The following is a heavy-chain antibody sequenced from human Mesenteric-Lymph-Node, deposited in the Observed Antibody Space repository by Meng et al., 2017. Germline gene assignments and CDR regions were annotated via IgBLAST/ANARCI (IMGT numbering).Heavy chain of an antibody. CDR3: AREHYYDSSGYYRY. Sequence: GESLKISCVASGLTLSNYALSWVRQAPGKGLEWVSTISGHGGSSTWYAEPVKGRFTISRDDSKNTLYLQMDSLRSEDTAVYYCAREHYYDSSGYYRYWGQGTLVTVSS. D-gene: IGHD3-22*01. CDR1: GLTLSNYA. J-gene: IGHJ4*02. CDR2: ISGHGGSST. V-gene: IGHV3-23*01.